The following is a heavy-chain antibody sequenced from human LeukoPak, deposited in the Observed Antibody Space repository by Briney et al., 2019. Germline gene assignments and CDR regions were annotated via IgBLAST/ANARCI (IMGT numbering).Heavy chain of an antibody. V-gene: IGHV3-23*01. CDR3: AKTAYYDILTGYMDV. Sequence: GGSLRLSCAASGFTFSSYGMSWVRQAPGKGLEWVSAISGSGGSTYYADSVKGRFTISRDNSKNTLYLQMNSLRAEDMALYYCAKTAYYDILTGYMDVWGKGTTVTVSS. J-gene: IGHJ6*03. D-gene: IGHD3-9*01. CDR1: GFTFSSYG. CDR2: ISGSGGST.